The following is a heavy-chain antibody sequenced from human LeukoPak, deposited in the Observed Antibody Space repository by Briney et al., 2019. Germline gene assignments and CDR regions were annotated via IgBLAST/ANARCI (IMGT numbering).Heavy chain of an antibody. D-gene: IGHD6-13*01. CDR2: ISWNSGSI. Sequence: GGSLRLSCAASGFTFSTYWMHWVRQAPGKGLEWVSGISWNSGSIGYADSVKGRFTISRDNAKNSLYLQMNSLRAEDTALYYCAKVGSSSWYGSEVAFDIWGQGTMVTVSS. J-gene: IGHJ3*02. CDR3: AKVGSSSWYGSEVAFDI. CDR1: GFTFSTYW. V-gene: IGHV3-9*01.